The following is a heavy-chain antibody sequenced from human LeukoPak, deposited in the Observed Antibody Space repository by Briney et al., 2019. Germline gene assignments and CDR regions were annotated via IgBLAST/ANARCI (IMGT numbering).Heavy chain of an antibody. CDR3: AKDYTKGVGATDS. Sequence: GGSLRLSCAASGFTFSSYVMSWVRQAPGKGLEWVSVISGGGDSTYYADPVKGCFTISRDNSKNTLYLQMNSLRAEDTAVYYCAKDYTKGVGATDSWGHGTLVTVSS. D-gene: IGHD1-26*01. J-gene: IGHJ5*01. CDR2: ISGGGDST. V-gene: IGHV3-23*01. CDR1: GFTFSSYV.